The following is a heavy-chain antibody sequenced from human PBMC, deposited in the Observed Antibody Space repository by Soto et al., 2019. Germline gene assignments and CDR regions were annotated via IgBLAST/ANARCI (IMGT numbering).Heavy chain of an antibody. CDR1: GYTFTSYG. CDR3: ARASAGLYYYYGMDV. D-gene: IGHD6-13*01. J-gene: IGHJ6*02. CDR2: ISAYNGNT. V-gene: IGHV1-18*04. Sequence: ASVKVSCKASGYTFTSYGISWVRQAPGQGLEWMGWISAYNGNTNYAQKLQGRVTMTTDTSTSTAYMELRSLRSDDTAVYYCARASAGLYYYYGMDVWGQGTTVTAP.